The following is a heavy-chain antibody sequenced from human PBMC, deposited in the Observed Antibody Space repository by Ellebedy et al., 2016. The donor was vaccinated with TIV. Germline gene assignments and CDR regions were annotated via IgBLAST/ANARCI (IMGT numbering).Heavy chain of an antibody. J-gene: IGHJ4*02. CDR3: ARANGYYGSGSYSTALDY. CDR2: ITWNGGST. D-gene: IGHD3-10*01. CDR1: GFTFDDYG. Sequence: PGGSLRLSCAASGFTFDDYGMSWVRQAPGKGLEWVSGITWNGGSTGYADSVKGRFTISRDNAKNSLYLQMNSLRAEDTALYYCARANGYYGSGSYSTALDYWGQGTLVTVSS. V-gene: IGHV3-20*04.